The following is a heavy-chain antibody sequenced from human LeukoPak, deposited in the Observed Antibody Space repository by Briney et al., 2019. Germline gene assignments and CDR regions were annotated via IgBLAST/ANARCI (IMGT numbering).Heavy chain of an antibody. V-gene: IGHV4-39*07. CDR2: IYYSGST. CDR1: GGSISSSSYY. Sequence: PSETLSLTCTVSGGSISSSSYYWGWIRQPPGKGLEWIGSIYYSGSTYYNPSLKSRVTISVDTSKNQFSLKLSSVTAADTAVYYCARVRRQQLVALFDYWGQGTLVTVSS. CDR3: ARVRRQQLVALFDY. D-gene: IGHD6-13*01. J-gene: IGHJ4*02.